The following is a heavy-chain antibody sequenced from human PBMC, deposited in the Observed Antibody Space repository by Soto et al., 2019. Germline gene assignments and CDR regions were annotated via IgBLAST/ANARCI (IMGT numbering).Heavy chain of an antibody. CDR3: AKGSEWFGELLFSFDY. D-gene: IGHD3-10*01. J-gene: IGHJ4*02. CDR2: ISGSGGST. V-gene: IGHV3-23*01. CDR1: GFTFSSYA. Sequence: HPGGSLRLSCAASGFTFSSYAMSWVRQAPGKGLEWVSAISGSGGSTYYADSVKGRFTISRDNSKNTLYLQMNSLRAEDTAVYYCAKGSEWFGELLFSFDYWGQGTLVTVSS.